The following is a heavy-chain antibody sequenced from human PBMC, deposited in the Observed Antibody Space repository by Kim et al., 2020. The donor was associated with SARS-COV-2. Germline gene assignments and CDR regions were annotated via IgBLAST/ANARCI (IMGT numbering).Heavy chain of an antibody. CDR1: GFTFSSYW. CDR3: ASGWVTPGDDAFDI. D-gene: IGHD4-4*01. J-gene: IGHJ3*02. Sequence: GGSLRLSCAASGFTFSSYWMSWVRQAPGKGLEWVANIKQDGSEKYYVDSVKGRFTISRDNAKNSLYLQMNSLRAEDTAVYYCASGWVTPGDDAFDIWGQGTMVTVSS. V-gene: IGHV3-7*01. CDR2: IKQDGSEK.